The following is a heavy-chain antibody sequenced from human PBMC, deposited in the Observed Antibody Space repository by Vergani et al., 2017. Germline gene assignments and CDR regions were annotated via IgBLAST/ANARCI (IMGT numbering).Heavy chain of an antibody. V-gene: IGHV4-4*09. D-gene: IGHD3-22*01. J-gene: IGHJ4*02. Sequence: QVQLQESGPGLVKPSETLSLTCTVSGGPISSYYWSWIRQTPGKGLEWIGYIYPSGSTNYNPSLESRATISVGTPKNQFSLKLSSVTAADTAVYYCTRAGDSSGYAPDYWGQGTLVTVSS. CDR1: GGPISSYY. CDR3: TRAGDSSGYAPDY. CDR2: IYPSGST.